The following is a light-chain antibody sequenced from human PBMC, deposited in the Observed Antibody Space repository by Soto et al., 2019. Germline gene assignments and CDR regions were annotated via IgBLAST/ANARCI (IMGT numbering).Light chain of an antibody. CDR2: AAS. J-gene: IGKJ1*01. Sequence: DIQMTQSPSSLSASVGDRVSITCRSSQGISNYLAWYQQKPGKVPKLLIYAASTLQSGVPSRFSGSGSGTDFTLTISSLQPEDIATYYCKKYDIAPWTFGQGTKVEIK. V-gene: IGKV1-27*01. CDR3: KKYDIAPWT. CDR1: QGISNY.